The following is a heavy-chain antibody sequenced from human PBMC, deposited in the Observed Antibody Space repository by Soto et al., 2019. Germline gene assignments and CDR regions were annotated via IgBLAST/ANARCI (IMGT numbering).Heavy chain of an antibody. Sequence: SETLSLTCTVSGGSISSGDYYWSWIRQPPGKGLEWIGYIYYSGSTYYNPSLKSRVTISVDTSKNQFSLKLSSVTAADTAVYYCASYYSNYVYYFDYWGQGTLVTVSS. V-gene: IGHV4-30-4*01. J-gene: IGHJ4*02. CDR3: ASYYSNYVYYFDY. D-gene: IGHD4-4*01. CDR2: IYYSGST. CDR1: GGSISSGDYY.